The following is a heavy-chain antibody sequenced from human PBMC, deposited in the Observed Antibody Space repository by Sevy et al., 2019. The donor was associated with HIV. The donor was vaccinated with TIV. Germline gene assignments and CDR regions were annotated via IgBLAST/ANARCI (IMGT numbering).Heavy chain of an antibody. D-gene: IGHD3-22*01. Sequence: GGSLRLSCAVSGFSFDSYGMTWVRQAPGKGLEWVSGISGSGTRTYYADSVKGRFIISTDNSKNTLYLQMNSLRSEGTALVCWAKGGGGHYDPDEIGYYFYYYNMDVWGKGTTVTVSS. CDR1: GFSFDSYG. CDR2: ISGSGTRT. V-gene: IGHV3-23*01. CDR3: AKGGGGHYDPDEIGYYFYYYNMDV. J-gene: IGHJ6*03.